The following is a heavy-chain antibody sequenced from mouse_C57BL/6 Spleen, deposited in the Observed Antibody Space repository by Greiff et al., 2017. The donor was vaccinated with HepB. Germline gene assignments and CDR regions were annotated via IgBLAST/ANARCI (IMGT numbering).Heavy chain of an antibody. D-gene: IGHD1-1*01. CDR1: GYTFTSYW. J-gene: IGHJ4*01. CDR3: ARLATVVGYAMDD. Sequence: QVQLQQSGTELVKPGASVKLSCKASGYTFTSYWMHWVKQRPGQGLEWIGNINPSNGGTNYNEKFKSKATLTVDKSSSTAYMQLSSLTSEDSAVYYWARLATVVGYAMDDWGQGTSVPVSS. V-gene: IGHV1-53*01. CDR2: INPSNGGT.